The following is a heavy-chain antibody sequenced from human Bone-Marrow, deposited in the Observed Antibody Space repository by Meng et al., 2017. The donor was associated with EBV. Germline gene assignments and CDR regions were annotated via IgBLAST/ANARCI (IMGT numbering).Heavy chain of an antibody. CDR1: GYTFTSYD. CDR3: ARPGSSWYPYWYFDL. Sequence: VQVVQSGDEVKKPGASVKVSCKASGYTFTSYDINWVRQATGQGLEWMGWMNPNSGNTGYAQKFQGRVTMTRNTSISTAYMELSSLRSEDTAVYYCARPGSSWYPYWYFDLWGRGTLVTVSS. V-gene: IGHV1-8*01. J-gene: IGHJ2*01. CDR2: MNPNSGNT. D-gene: IGHD6-13*01.